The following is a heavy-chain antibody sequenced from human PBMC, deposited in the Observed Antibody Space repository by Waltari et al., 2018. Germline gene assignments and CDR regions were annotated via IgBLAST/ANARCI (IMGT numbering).Heavy chain of an antibody. V-gene: IGHV1-24*01. CDR1: GYTLSAVS. J-gene: IGHJ4*02. D-gene: IGHD2-2*01. CDR3: TTDMTSYFFEY. CDR2: LDHEHGET. Sequence: QVQLVQSGAEVKKPGASVKVSCKVSGYTLSAVSMHWVRQAHGKGLEWMGGLDHEHGETIYAQKFQGRVTMTEDTATDTAYMEVTSLRSEDTAVYYCTTDMTSYFFEYWGQGTLVTVSS.